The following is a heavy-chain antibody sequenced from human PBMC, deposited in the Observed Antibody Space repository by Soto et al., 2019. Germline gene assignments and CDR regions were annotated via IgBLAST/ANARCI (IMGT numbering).Heavy chain of an antibody. Sequence: SVKVSCKTSGFMFTTSAVQWVRQSRGQRLEWIGWIVVGSGHTNYAQRFHERVTITRDTSTDTTFLELSSLRSEDTAVYYCAMDGGCGPRCPLAYWGQGTLVTVSS. V-gene: IGHV1-58*01. J-gene: IGHJ4*02. CDR1: GFMFTTSA. CDR3: AMDGGCGPRCPLAY. D-gene: IGHD2-21*01. CDR2: IVVGSGHT.